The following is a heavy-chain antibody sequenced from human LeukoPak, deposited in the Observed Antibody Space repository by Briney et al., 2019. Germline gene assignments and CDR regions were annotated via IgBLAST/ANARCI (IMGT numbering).Heavy chain of an antibody. V-gene: IGHV5-51*01. CDR1: GYTFTSYW. CDR3: ARSPAYGVFDY. D-gene: IGHD2-8*01. Sequence: KVSCKASGYTFTSYWIGWVRQMPGKGLEWMGIIYPGDSDTRYSPSFQGQVTISADKSISTAYLQWSSLKASDTAMYYCARSPAYGVFDYWGQGTLVTVSS. J-gene: IGHJ4*02. CDR2: IYPGDSDT.